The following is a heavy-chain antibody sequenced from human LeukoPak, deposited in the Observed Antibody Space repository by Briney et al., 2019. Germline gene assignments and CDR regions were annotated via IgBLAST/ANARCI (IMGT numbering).Heavy chain of an antibody. Sequence: GGSLRLSCAASGFTFSSYSMNWVRQAPGKGLEWVSSISSSSSYIYYADSVKGRFTISRDNAKNSLYLQMNSLRAEDTAVYYCATYEYYYGSGSYFSPSYPYDAFDIWGQGTMVTVSS. D-gene: IGHD3-10*01. CDR3: ATYEYYYGSGSYFSPSYPYDAFDI. J-gene: IGHJ3*02. V-gene: IGHV3-21*01. CDR1: GFTFSSYS. CDR2: ISSSSSYI.